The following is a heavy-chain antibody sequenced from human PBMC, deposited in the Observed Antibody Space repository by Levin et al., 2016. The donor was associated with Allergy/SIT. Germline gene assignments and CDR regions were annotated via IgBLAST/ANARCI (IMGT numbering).Heavy chain of an antibody. D-gene: IGHD3-9*01. CDR3: AREGQYYDILTGSAHYGMDV. CDR2: ISAYNGNT. CDR1: GYTFTSYG. V-gene: IGHV1-18*01. Sequence: ASVKVSCKASGYTFTSYGISWVRQAPGQGLEWMGWISAYNGNTNYAQKLQGRVTMTTDTSTSTAYMELRSLRSDDTAVYYCAREGQYYDILTGSAHYGMDVWGQGTTVTVSS. J-gene: IGHJ6*02.